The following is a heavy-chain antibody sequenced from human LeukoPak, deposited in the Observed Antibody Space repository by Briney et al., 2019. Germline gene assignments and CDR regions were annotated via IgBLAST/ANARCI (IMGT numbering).Heavy chain of an antibody. D-gene: IGHD3-22*01. V-gene: IGHV3-74*01. CDR3: ARGLNRVGYF. CDR2: INKDGSDT. J-gene: IGHJ4*02. Sequence: GGSLRLSCTASGLTFSSYWMHWVRQAPGKGLVWVSYINKDGSDTNSADSVKGRITTSRDNAKSTLYLEMNTLRAEDTAVYYCARGLNRVGYFGGQGTLVTVSS. CDR1: GLTFSSYW.